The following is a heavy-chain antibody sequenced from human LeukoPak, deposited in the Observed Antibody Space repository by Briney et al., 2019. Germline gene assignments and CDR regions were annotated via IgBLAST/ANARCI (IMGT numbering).Heavy chain of an antibody. CDR3: ARILDGSGAAFDI. Sequence: SETLSLTCTVSGGSMNNYYCSWIRQPPAQGQERIAYIHYTGITNNHPFLKSRVTISLDTSKNQFSLKLNSVTAADTAFYCCARILDGSGAAFDIWGQGTMVTVSS. CDR1: GGSMNNYY. D-gene: IGHD1-26*01. CDR2: IHYTGIT. V-gene: IGHV4-59*01. J-gene: IGHJ3*02.